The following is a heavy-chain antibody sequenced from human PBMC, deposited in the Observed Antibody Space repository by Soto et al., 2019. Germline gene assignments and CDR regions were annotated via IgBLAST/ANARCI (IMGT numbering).Heavy chain of an antibody. CDR3: ARVGGYNSNDGDYYYYYMEV. CDR1: SGSISSSNW. J-gene: IGHJ6*03. CDR2: IYHSGST. V-gene: IGHV4-4*02. Sequence: QVQLQESGPGLVKPSGTLSLTCAVSSGSISSSNWWSWVRQPPGKGLEWIGEIYHSGSTNYNPSLKSRVTIAVDKSKNQFSLKLSSVTAADTAVYYCARVGGYNSNDGDYYYYYMEVWGKGTTVTVSS. D-gene: IGHD1-1*01.